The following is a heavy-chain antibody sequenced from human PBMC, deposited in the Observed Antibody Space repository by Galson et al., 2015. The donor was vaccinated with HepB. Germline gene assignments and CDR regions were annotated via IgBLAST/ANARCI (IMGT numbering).Heavy chain of an antibody. D-gene: IGHD3-22*01. Sequence: SLRLSCAASGFIFRNAWMSWVRQTPGKGLEWVGRIKSKTDGGTTDYAAPVKGRFTISRDDSKNTLYLQMESLKTEDPGVYYCTTEWNWYYYDSSGYECFEYWGQGTLVTVSS. J-gene: IGHJ4*02. V-gene: IGHV3-15*01. CDR2: IKSKTDGGTT. CDR1: GFIFRNAW. CDR3: TTEWNWYYYDSSGYECFEY.